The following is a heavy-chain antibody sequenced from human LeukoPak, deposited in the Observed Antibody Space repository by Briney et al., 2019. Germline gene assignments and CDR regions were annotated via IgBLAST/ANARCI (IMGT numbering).Heavy chain of an antibody. D-gene: IGHD1-14*01. CDR2: IYTSGST. CDR1: GGSLSSGGYH. Sequence: PSETLSLTCTVSGGSLSSGGYHWSWIRQPAGKGLEWIGRIYTSGSTSYNPSLKSRVTISVDTSKNLFSLKLSSVTAADTAVYYCARDPGGYKHFDYWGQGTLVTVSS. J-gene: IGHJ4*02. V-gene: IGHV4-61*02. CDR3: ARDPGGYKHFDY.